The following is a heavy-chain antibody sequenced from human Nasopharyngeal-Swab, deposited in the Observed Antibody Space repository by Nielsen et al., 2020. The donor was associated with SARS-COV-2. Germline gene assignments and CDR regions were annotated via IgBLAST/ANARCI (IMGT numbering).Heavy chain of an antibody. CDR3: ASAVTGPLY. V-gene: IGHV3-53*01. CDR2: IYSSGSI. CDR1: GFNVSNNY. J-gene: IGHJ1*01. Sequence: GESLKISCAASGFNVSNNYMTWVRQAPGKGLEWVSIIYSSGSIYHADSVKGRFIISRDTSKNTLSLRMNSLRVEDTAVYYCASAVTGPLYWGQGTLSPSPQ. D-gene: IGHD4-11*01.